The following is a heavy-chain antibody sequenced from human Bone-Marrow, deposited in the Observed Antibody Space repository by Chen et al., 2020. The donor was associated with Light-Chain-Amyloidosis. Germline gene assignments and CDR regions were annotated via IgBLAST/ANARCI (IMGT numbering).Heavy chain of an antibody. CDR3: ASSDTAMVYYYYYGMDV. J-gene: IGHJ6*02. D-gene: IGHD5-18*01. CDR1: GYTFTGYY. Sequence: QVQLVQSGAEVKKPGASVKVSCKASGYTFTGYYMHWVRQAPGQGLEWMGWINPNSGGTNYAQKFQGRVTMTRDTSISTAYMELSRLRSDDTAVYYCASSDTAMVYYYYYGMDVWGQGTTVTVSS. CDR2: INPNSGGT. V-gene: IGHV1-2*02.